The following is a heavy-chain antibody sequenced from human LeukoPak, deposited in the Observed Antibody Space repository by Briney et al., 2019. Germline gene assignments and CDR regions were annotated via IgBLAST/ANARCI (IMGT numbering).Heavy chain of an antibody. CDR2: ISWNSGSI. Sequence: GGSLRLSCAASGFTFDDYAMHWVRQAPGKGLEWVSGISWNSGSIGYADSVKGRFTISRDNAKNSLYLQMNSLRAEDTASYYCARRIAVAGADYFDYWGQGTLVTVSS. CDR1: GFTFDDYA. J-gene: IGHJ4*02. CDR3: ARRIAVAGADYFDY. V-gene: IGHV3-9*01. D-gene: IGHD6-19*01.